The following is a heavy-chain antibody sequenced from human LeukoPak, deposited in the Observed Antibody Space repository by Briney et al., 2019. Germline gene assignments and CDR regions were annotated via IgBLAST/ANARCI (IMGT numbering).Heavy chain of an antibody. CDR2: VYFSGTT. J-gene: IGHJ4*02. CDR3: ARHLSGTTMAHYFDF. D-gene: IGHD5-18*01. V-gene: IGHV4-39*01. CDR1: GDSINSGRNY. Sequence: SETLSLTCTVSGDSINSGRNYWGWIRQSTGKGLEWIASVYFSGTTQYNPSLMSRAFISVDSSKNQASLRLDSVTAADSAVYYCARHLSGTTMAHYFDFWGQGTLVTVSS.